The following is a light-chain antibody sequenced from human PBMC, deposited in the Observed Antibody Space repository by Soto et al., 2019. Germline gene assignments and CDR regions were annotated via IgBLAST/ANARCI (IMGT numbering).Light chain of an antibody. J-gene: IGLJ3*02. CDR1: SSDVGSYNF. Sequence: QSALTQPASVSGSPGQSITISCTGTSSDVGSYNFVSWYQKRPGKAPKLMIFEANKRPSGVSNRFSGSKSGNTASLTISGLQAEDEADYYCCSYAGGTSWVFGGGTKLTVL. CDR2: EAN. V-gene: IGLV2-23*01. CDR3: CSYAGGTSWV.